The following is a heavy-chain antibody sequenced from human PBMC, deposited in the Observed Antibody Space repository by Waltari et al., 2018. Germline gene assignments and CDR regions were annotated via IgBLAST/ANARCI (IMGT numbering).Heavy chain of an antibody. CDR2: VYYSGST. CDR3: ARGNYHDSPRLDW. D-gene: IGHD3-22*01. V-gene: IGHV4-30-4*08. CDR1: GVSISSGDDH. J-gene: IGHJ4*01. Sequence: QVQLQESGPGLVKPSQTLSLTCTVSGVSISSGDDHWNWIRQPPGKGLEWIGYVYYSGSTYYNPSLKSRLTISVDTSKNQFYLHLNSVTAADTAVYYCARGNYHDSPRLDWWGHGNLVTVSS.